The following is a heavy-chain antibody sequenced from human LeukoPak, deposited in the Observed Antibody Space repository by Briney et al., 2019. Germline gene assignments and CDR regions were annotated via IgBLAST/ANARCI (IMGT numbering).Heavy chain of an antibody. V-gene: IGHV3-74*01. D-gene: IGHD3-16*01. CDR2: IKSDGSIT. CDR1: GFTFSNYW. Sequence: GGSLRLSCAASGFTFSNYWMHWVRQVPGKGLVWVSRIKSDGSITSYADSAKGRFTISRDNAKNTLYLQMNSLRADDTAIYYCARNQQLGGHSYYYYGMDVWGQGTTVTVSS. CDR3: ARNQQLGGHSYYYYGMDV. J-gene: IGHJ6*02.